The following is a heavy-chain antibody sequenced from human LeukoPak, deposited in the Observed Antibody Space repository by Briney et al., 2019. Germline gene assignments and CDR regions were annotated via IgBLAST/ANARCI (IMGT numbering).Heavy chain of an antibody. D-gene: IGHD3-22*01. Sequence: ASVKVSCKASGYTFTGYYVHWVRQAPGQGLEWMGWINPNSGGTNYAQKFQGRVTMTRDTSISTAYMELSRLRSDDTAVYYCARLAEDSSGSPLFDYWGQGTLVTVSS. V-gene: IGHV1-2*02. CDR1: GYTFTGYY. CDR3: ARLAEDSSGSPLFDY. CDR2: INPNSGGT. J-gene: IGHJ4*02.